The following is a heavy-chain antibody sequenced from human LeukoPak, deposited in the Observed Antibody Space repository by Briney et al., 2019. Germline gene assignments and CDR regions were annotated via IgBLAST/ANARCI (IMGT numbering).Heavy chain of an antibody. CDR3: ARTLPYDSSGPPFDY. CDR1: GYTFTVYY. D-gene: IGHD3-22*01. CDR2: INPNSGGI. V-gene: IGHV1-2*02. Sequence: ASVKVSCKASGYTFTVYYVHWVRQAPGQGPEWMGWINPNSGGINYAQKFQGRVTMNRDTSISTAYMELSRLRSDDTAVYYCARTLPYDSSGPPFDYWGQGTLVTVSS. J-gene: IGHJ4*02.